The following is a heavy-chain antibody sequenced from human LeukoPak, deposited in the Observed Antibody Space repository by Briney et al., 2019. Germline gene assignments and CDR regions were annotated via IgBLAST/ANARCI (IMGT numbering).Heavy chain of an antibody. CDR1: GFTFSSYS. CDR3: AREDCSSTSCYRAFDY. Sequence: GGSLRLSCAASGFTFSSYSMTWARHAPGKGLEWVSSISSSSSYIYYADSVKGRFTISRDNAKNSLYLQMNSLRAEDTAVYYCAREDCSSTSCYRAFDYWGQGTLVTVSS. CDR2: ISSSSSYI. D-gene: IGHD2-2*01. J-gene: IGHJ4*02. V-gene: IGHV3-21*01.